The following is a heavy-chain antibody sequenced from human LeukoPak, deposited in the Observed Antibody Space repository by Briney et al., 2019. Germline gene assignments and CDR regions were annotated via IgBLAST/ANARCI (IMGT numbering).Heavy chain of an antibody. CDR3: AVQITMIVVVPYFDY. CDR1: GLTFSDYY. V-gene: IGHV3-11*04. D-gene: IGHD3-22*01. Sequence: GGSLRLSCAASGLTFSDYYMIWIRQAPGKGLEWVSSISGTGTTIYSADSVRGRFTVSRDNARNSLFLHMNSLRAEDTAVYYCAVQITMIVVVPYFDYWGQGTLVTVSS. J-gene: IGHJ4*02. CDR2: ISGTGTTI.